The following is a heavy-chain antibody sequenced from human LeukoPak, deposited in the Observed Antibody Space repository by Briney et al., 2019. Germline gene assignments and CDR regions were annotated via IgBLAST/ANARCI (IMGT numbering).Heavy chain of an antibody. CDR2: IKQDGSEK. J-gene: IGHJ4*02. V-gene: IGHV3-7*01. CDR3: ARGGGSYDY. D-gene: IGHD1-26*01. CDR1: GFTFNTYW. Sequence: PGGSLRLSCAASGFTFNTYWMGWVRQAPGKGLEWVANIKQDGSEKYYVDSVTGRFTISRDNAKNSLFLQMDSLRAEDTAVYYCARGGGSYDYWGQGTLVTVSS.